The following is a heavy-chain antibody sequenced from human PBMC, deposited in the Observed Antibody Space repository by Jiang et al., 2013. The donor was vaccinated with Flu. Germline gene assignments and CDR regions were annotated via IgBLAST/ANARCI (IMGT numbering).Heavy chain of an antibody. J-gene: IGHJ5*02. CDR1: GYSISSGYY. D-gene: IGHD6-19*01. Sequence: LLKPSETLSLTCAVSGYSISSGYYWGWIRQPPGKGLEWIGSIYHSGSTYYNPSLKSRVTISVDTSKNQFSLKLSSVTAADTAVYYCARVQAVAGTIDPWGQGTLVTVSS. CDR2: IYHSGST. CDR3: ARVQAVAGTIDP. V-gene: IGHV4-38-2*01.